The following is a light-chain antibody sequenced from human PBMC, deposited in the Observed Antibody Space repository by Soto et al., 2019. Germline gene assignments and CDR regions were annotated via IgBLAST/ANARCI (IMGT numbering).Light chain of an antibody. CDR3: QQRYNWLT. CDR2: GAS. Sequence: EIVMTQSPATVPVSPGERVTLSCRASQSISSNVAWYQLRPGQAPRLLIFGASNRAAGIPDRFSGSGSGTDFTLTISGLESEDSGIYYCQQRYNWLTFGGGTKVDIK. CDR1: QSISSN. V-gene: IGKV3D-15*01. J-gene: IGKJ4*01.